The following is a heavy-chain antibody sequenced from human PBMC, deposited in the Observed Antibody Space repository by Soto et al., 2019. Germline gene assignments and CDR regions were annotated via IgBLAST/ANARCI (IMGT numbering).Heavy chain of an antibody. J-gene: IGHJ5*02. CDR2: IYYSGST. CDR1: GGSISSGDYY. CDR3: ARENDSSGYSNWFDP. D-gene: IGHD3-22*01. V-gene: IGHV4-31*03. Sequence: QVQLQESGPGLVKPSQTLSPTCTVSGGSISSGDYYWSRIRQHPGKGLEWIGYIYYSGSTYYNPSLKSRVTVSVDTSKNQFFLKLSSVTAADTVVYYCARENDSSGYSNWFDPWGQGTLVTVSS.